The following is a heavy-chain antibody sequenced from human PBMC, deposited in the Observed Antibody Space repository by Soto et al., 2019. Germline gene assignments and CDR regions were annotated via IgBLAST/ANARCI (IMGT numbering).Heavy chain of an antibody. V-gene: IGHV4-59*08. J-gene: IGHJ4*02. Sequence: QVQLQDAGPGVVKPSETLSLTCTISGGSISGYYCTWIRQSPGKGLEYIGYIYSGNTNYNPSLNGPVTMSVDTSKNHLSPKLSSVTAADTAVYYCGRISSPADYAYWGQGTLVTVSS. D-gene: IGHD3-16*01. CDR1: GGSISGYY. CDR3: GRISSPADYAY. CDR2: IYSGNT.